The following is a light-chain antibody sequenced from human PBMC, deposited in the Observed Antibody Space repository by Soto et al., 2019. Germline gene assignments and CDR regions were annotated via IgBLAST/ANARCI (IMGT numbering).Light chain of an antibody. Sequence: DIQMTQSPSSLSASVGDRVTVTCRASQGLSNYLAWYQQKPGKVPKLLIYAASTLPSGVPSRFSGSGSATDFTLTISSLQPEDVATYYCQKYNTAPWTFGQGTKVEIK. CDR2: AAS. CDR1: QGLSNY. J-gene: IGKJ1*01. V-gene: IGKV1-27*01. CDR3: QKYNTAPWT.